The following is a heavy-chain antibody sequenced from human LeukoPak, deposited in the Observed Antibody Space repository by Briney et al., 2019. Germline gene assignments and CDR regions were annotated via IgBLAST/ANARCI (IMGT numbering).Heavy chain of an antibody. CDR1: GFIFSSFP. CDR3: ARSLIPGRWYFDL. CDR2: ISTEGSYK. J-gene: IGHJ2*01. D-gene: IGHD3-16*01. V-gene: IGHV3-30*04. Sequence: GGSLRLSCAFSGFIFSSFPFHWVRQAPGKGLEWVAAISTEGSYKYHGDSVKGRFTISRDNPMNTLYLQMNDLRPDDPAVYYCARSLIPGRWYFDLWGRGTLVTVSS.